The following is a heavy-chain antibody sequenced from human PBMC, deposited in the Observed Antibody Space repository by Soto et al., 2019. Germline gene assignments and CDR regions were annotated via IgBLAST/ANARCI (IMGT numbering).Heavy chain of an antibody. V-gene: IGHV4-34*09. CDR3: VRDRALDSSGHWFDS. CDR1: GGSFSGYY. J-gene: IGHJ5*01. CDR2: IYHIGSP. D-gene: IGHD6-19*01. Sequence: SETLSLTCAGYGGSFSGYYWTWIRQFPGKGLEWIGYIYHIGSPSYNPSLKSRLSMSLDASKNQFSLNLTSVTAADTAIYYCVRDRALDSSGHWFDSWGQGTLVTV.